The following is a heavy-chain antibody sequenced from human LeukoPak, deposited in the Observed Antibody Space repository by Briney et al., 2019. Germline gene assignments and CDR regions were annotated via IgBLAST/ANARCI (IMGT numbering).Heavy chain of an antibody. CDR1: GFSFTSNA. D-gene: IGHD1-1*01. V-gene: IGHV3-23*01. CDR2: ISGNGLST. J-gene: IGHJ4*02. Sequence: GGSLRLSCAASGFSFTSNAMTWVRQAPGKGLEWVSTISGNGLSTWYADSVKGRFTIPRDTSKNTLSLQMNTLRAEDTAVYYCAKTGQLDSWGQGTLVTVSS. CDR3: AKTGQLDS.